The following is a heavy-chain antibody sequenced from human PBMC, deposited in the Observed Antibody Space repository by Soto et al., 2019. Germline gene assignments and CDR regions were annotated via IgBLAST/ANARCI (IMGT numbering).Heavy chain of an antibody. D-gene: IGHD6-6*01. J-gene: IGHJ2*01. CDR3: AKDKGVITARPYFDL. Sequence: EVQLVESGGGLVQPGRSLRLSCAASGFTFDDYAMHWVRQAPXXXLXXVSGISWNSGSKVYADSVKGRFTISRDNAKNSLYXQMNSLRAEDTALXYXAKDKGVITARPYFDLWGRGTLVTVSS. CDR2: ISWNSGSK. CDR1: GFTFDDYA. V-gene: IGHV3-9*01.